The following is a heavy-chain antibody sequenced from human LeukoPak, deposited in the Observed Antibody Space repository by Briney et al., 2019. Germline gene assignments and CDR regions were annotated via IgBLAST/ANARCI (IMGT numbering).Heavy chain of an antibody. CDR2: IYHSGST. D-gene: IGHD7-27*01. J-gene: IGHJ5*02. CDR3: ARDAADWGENGGPGWFDP. Sequence: SGTLSLTCAVSGGSISSSNWWSWVRQPPGKGLEWIGEIYHSGSTNYNPSLKSRVTISVDKSKNQFSLKLSSVTAADTAVYYCARDAADWGENGGPGWFDPWGQGTLVTVSS. CDR1: GGSISSSNW. V-gene: IGHV4-4*02.